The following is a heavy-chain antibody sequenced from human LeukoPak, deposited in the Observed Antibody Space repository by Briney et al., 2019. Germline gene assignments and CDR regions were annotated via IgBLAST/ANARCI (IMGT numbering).Heavy chain of an antibody. Sequence: GASVKVSCKPSGYTFTVYYIHWVRQAPRQGLEWMGWINPTSGATNYAQKFQGRVTMTRDTSISTAYMELNSLRSDDTAVYYCARDRPNYDFWSGYPFDYWGQGTLVTVSS. CDR1: GYTFTVYY. CDR2: INPTSGAT. V-gene: IGHV1-2*02. J-gene: IGHJ4*02. D-gene: IGHD3-3*01. CDR3: ARDRPNYDFWSGYPFDY.